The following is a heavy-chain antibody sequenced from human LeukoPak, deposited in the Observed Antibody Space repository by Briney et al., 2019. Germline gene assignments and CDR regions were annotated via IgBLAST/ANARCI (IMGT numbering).Heavy chain of an antibody. Sequence: PGGSLRLSCAASGFTFSSYWMSWVRQAPGKGLERVANIKQDGSEKKYVDSVKGRFTISRDNAKNSLYLQMNSLRAEDTAVYYCARELPLYCTNGVCSYFDYWGQGTLVTVSS. CDR1: GFTFSSYW. V-gene: IGHV3-7*01. CDR3: ARELPLYCTNGVCSYFDY. CDR2: IKQDGSEK. D-gene: IGHD2-8*01. J-gene: IGHJ4*02.